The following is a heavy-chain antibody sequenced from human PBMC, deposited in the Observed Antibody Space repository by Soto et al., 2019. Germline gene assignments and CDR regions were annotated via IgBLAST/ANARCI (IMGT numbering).Heavy chain of an antibody. D-gene: IGHD3-22*01. V-gene: IGHV1-69*12. Sequence: QVQLVQSGAEVKKRGSSVKVSCKASGGTFSSYAISWVRQAPGQGLEWMGGIIPIFGTANYAQKFQGRVTITADESTRTAYMELSSLRSEGTAVYYCASSYDSSGYYPSSYYYYGMDVWGQGTTVTVSS. CDR2: IIPIFGTA. J-gene: IGHJ6*02. CDR3: ASSYDSSGYYPSSYYYYGMDV. CDR1: GGTFSSYA.